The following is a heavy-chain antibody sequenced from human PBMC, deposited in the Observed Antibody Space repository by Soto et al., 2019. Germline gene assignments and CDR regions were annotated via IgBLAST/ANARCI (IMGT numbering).Heavy chain of an antibody. D-gene: IGHD3-22*01. V-gene: IGHV1-69*02. CDR2: IIPILGIA. CDR3: ARASRSGSIPHFDY. Sequence: QVQLVQSGAEVKKPGSSVKVSCKASGGTFSSYTISWVRQAPGQGLEWMGRIIPILGIANYAQKFQGRVTITADKSTSTAYMELSSLRSEDTAVYYCARASRSGSIPHFDYWGQGTLVTVSS. CDR1: GGTFSSYT. J-gene: IGHJ4*02.